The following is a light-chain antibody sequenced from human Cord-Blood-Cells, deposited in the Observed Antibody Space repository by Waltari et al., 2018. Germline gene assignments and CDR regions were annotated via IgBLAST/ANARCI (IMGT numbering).Light chain of an antibody. V-gene: IGLV2-23*01. CDR2: EGS. CDR1: SSDVGSYNL. J-gene: IGLJ3*02. Sequence: QSALTQPASVSGSPGQPITIPCTGTSSDVGSYNLVSWYQQHPGKAPKPMIYEGSKRPSGFSNRFSGSKSGNTASLTISGLQAEDEADYYCCSYAGSSTWVFGGGTKLTVL. CDR3: CSYAGSSTWV.